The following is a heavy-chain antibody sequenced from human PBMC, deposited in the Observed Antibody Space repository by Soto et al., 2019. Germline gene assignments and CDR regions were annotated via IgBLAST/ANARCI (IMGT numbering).Heavy chain of an antibody. Sequence: PGGSLRLSCAASGFTFSSYWMSWVRPAPGKGPERVANIKQDGSEKYYVDSVKGRFTISRDNAKNSLYLQMNSLRAEATAVHYWARDGRSSWYYYYGIDVWGQGTTVTVSS. V-gene: IGHV3-7*03. CDR1: GFTFSSYW. J-gene: IGHJ6*02. CDR3: ARDGRSSWYYYYGIDV. CDR2: IKQDGSEK. D-gene: IGHD6-13*01.